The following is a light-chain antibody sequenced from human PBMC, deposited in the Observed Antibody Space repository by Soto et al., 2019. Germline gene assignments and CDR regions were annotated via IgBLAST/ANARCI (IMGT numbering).Light chain of an antibody. CDR1: QSVSSSY. J-gene: IGKJ4*01. Sequence: EIVLTQSPGTLSLSPGERATLSCRASQSVSSSYLAWYQQKPGQAPRLLIYGASSRATGIPDRVSGSGSGTDFTLTISRLEPEDFAEYYCQQLETFGGGTKVEIK. CDR2: GAS. V-gene: IGKV3-20*01. CDR3: QQLET.